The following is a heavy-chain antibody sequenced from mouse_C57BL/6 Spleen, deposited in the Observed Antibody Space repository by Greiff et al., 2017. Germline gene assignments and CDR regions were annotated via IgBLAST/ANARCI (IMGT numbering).Heavy chain of an antibody. J-gene: IGHJ3*01. D-gene: IGHD2-3*01. CDR3: ARMCPYDGFAY. Sequence: EVQLQQSGPELVKPGASVKMSCTASGFTFTDYNMHWVKQSHGKSLEWIGIINPNNGGTSYNQKFKGKATLTVNKSSSTAYMKLRRLTSEDSAVYYCARMCPYDGFAYWGQGTLVTVSA. CDR1: GFTFTDYN. CDR2: INPNNGGT. V-gene: IGHV1-22*01.